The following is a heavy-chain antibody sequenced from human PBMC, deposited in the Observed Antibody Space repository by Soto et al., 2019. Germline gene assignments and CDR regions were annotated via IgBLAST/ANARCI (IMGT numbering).Heavy chain of an antibody. V-gene: IGHV4-4*02. CDR3: ARDSRSSGSYYDYYYYYGMDV. CDR1: VGSISSSNW. Sequence: PSETLSLTCAVSVGSISSSNWWSCVRQPPGKGLEWIGEIYHSGSTNYNPSLKSRVTISVDKSKNQFSLKLSSVTAADTAVYYCARDSRSSGSYYDYYYYYGMDVWGQGTTVTVSS. J-gene: IGHJ6*02. CDR2: IYHSGST. D-gene: IGHD1-26*01.